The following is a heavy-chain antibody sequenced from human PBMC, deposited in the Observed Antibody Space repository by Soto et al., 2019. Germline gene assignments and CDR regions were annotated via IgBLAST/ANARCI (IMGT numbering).Heavy chain of an antibody. V-gene: IGHV4-59*01. CDR1: GGSISSYY. D-gene: IGHD3-10*02. Sequence: QVQLQESGPGLVKPSETLSLTCTVSGGSISSYYWSWIRQPPGKGLERIGYIYYSGSTNYNPSLESRSTISVDTTKNQFSLKLSSVIAADTAGYYCATYSCSGGHFDYWGQGTLVTVSS. CDR3: ATYSCSGGHFDY. CDR2: IYYSGST. J-gene: IGHJ4*02.